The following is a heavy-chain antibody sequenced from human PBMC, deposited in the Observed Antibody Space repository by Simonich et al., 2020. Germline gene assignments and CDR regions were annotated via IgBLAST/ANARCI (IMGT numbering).Heavy chain of an antibody. J-gene: IGHJ4*02. CDR1: GGSISSYY. CDR2: IYYSGST. CDR3: ARLPDY. Sequence: QVQLQESGPGLVKPSETLSLTCTVSGGSISSYYWSWIRQPPGKGLEWIGYIYYSGSTHYNPSLKSRVTISVDTSKNQFSLKLSSVTAADTAVYYCARLPDYWGQGTLVTVSS. V-gene: IGHV4-59*08.